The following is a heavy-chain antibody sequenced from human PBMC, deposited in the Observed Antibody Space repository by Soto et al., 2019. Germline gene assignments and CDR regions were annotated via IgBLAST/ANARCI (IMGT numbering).Heavy chain of an antibody. CDR2: TLYRSSKWYN. J-gene: IGHJ6*02. Sequence: PSQTLSLTCAISGDSVSTNIAAWSWIRQSPSRGLEWLGRTLYRSSKWYNEYAVSVKSRMTINPDTSKNQFSLQLSSVTAADTAVYYCARVEQLGGHYYYYGMDVWGQGTTVTAP. CDR3: ARVEQLGGHYYYYGMDV. D-gene: IGHD6-6*01. CDR1: GDSVSTNIAA. V-gene: IGHV6-1*01.